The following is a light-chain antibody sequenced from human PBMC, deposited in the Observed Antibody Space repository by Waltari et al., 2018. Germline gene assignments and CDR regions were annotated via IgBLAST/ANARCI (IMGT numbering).Light chain of an antibody. CDR2: ATS. V-gene: IGKV3-20*01. CDR3: QHYVRLPVT. CDR1: QSVGRS. Sequence: EIVLTQSPGTLSLSPGERATLSCRASQSVGRSLAWYQANRGRAPSLLIYATSTRATGIPDRFSGSGSGTDFSLTISRLEPEDFAVYYCQHYVRLPVTFGLGTKVEIK. J-gene: IGKJ1*01.